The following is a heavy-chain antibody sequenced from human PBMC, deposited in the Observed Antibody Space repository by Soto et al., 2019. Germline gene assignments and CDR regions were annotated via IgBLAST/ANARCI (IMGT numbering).Heavy chain of an antibody. J-gene: IGHJ4*02. Sequence: ETLSLTCTVSGDSISSSSYDGGWIRQPPGKGLEWIGSIYYSGSTYYNPSLKSRVTISVDTSKNHFSLKVSSVTAADTAVYYCARHYDSGSYPLDYWGPGTLVTVSS. CDR1: GDSISSSSYD. D-gene: IGHD3-10*01. V-gene: IGHV4-39*01. CDR2: IYYSGST. CDR3: ARHYDSGSYPLDY.